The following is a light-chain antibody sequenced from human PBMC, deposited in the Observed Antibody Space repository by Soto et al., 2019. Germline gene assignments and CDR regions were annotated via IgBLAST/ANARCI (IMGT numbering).Light chain of an antibody. V-gene: IGLV2-14*01. J-gene: IGLJ3*02. Sequence: QSVLTQPASVSGSPGQSITISSTGTSSDVGGYNYVSWYQQHPGKAPKLMIYEVSNRPSGVSNRFSGSKSGNTASLTISGLQAEDEADYYCSSYTSSSTPWVFGGGTKVTVL. CDR2: EVS. CDR3: SSYTSSSTPWV. CDR1: SSDVGGYNY.